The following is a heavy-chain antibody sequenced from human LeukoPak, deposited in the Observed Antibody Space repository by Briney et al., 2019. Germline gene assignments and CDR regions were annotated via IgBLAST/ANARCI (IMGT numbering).Heavy chain of an antibody. CDR2: ISYDGSNK. D-gene: IGHD2-15*01. Sequence: GGSLRLSCAASGFTFSSYAMHWVRQAPGKGLERVAVISYDGSNKYYADSVKGRFTISRDNSKNTLYLQMNSLRAEDTAVYYCARDPIVVVVAATPISYFDYWGQGTLVTVSS. CDR3: ARDPIVVVVAATPISYFDY. J-gene: IGHJ4*02. CDR1: GFTFSSYA. V-gene: IGHV3-30-3*01.